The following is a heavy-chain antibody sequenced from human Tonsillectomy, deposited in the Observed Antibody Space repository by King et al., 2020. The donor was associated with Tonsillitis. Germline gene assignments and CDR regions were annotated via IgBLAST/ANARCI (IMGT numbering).Heavy chain of an antibody. J-gene: IGHJ5*02. D-gene: IGHD3-16*02. Sequence: QLQESGPGLVKPSETLSLTCTVSGGSISSSSYYWGWIRQPPGKGLEWIGSIYYSGSTYYNPSLKSRVTISVDTAKNQFSLKLSSVTAADTAVYYCARHMITSGGVFVISLGWFDPWGQGTL. CDR2: IYYSGST. V-gene: IGHV4-39*01. CDR3: ARHMITSGGVFVISLGWFDP. CDR1: GGSISSSSYY.